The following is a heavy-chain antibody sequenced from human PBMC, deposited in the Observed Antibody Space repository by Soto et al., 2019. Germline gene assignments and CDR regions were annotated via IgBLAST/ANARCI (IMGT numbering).Heavy chain of an antibody. V-gene: IGHV1-69*01. D-gene: IGHD3-22*01. CDR1: GDTFSSYA. Sequence: QVQLVQSGAEMKKPGSSVKVSCKASGDTFSSYAISWVRQAPGQGLEWMGGNIPIFGTANYAQKFQGRVTISSDESTSTAYMELSSLRSEDTAVYYCARDGSGYRSRASPMDVWGQGTTVTVSS. CDR3: ARDGSGYRSRASPMDV. CDR2: NIPIFGTA. J-gene: IGHJ6*02.